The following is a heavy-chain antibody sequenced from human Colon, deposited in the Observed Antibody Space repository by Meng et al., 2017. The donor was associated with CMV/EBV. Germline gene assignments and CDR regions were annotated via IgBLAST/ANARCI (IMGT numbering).Heavy chain of an antibody. J-gene: IGHJ4*02. V-gene: IGHV1-2*02. CDR3: AREGIAAAGNSGVYFDY. CDR2: LNPDSGDT. Sequence: ASVKVSCKASGYIFANYYIHWVRQAPGQGLEWMGWLNPDSGDTIYAQEFQGRVTMTGDTSTDTAYMELSSLRSDDTAVYFCAREGIAAAGNSGVYFDYWGQGTLVTVSS. CDR1: GYIFANYY. D-gene: IGHD6-13*01.